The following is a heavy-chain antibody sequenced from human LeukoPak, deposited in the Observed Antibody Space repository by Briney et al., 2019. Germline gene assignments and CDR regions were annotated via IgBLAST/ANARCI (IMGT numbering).Heavy chain of an antibody. Sequence: KPSETLSLTCTVSGGSISSYYWSWIRQPPGKGLEWIGYIYYSGSTNYNPSLKSRVTISVDTSKNQFSLKLSSVIAADTAVYYCARLTYYYDSSGYPPAFDIWGQGTMVTVSS. J-gene: IGHJ3*02. CDR3: ARLTYYYDSSGYPPAFDI. CDR2: IYYSGST. CDR1: GGSISSYY. D-gene: IGHD3-22*01. V-gene: IGHV4-59*08.